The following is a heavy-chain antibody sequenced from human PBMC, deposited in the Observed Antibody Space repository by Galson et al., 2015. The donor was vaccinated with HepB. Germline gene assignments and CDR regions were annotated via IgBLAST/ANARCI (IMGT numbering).Heavy chain of an antibody. Sequence: TLSLTCTVSGDSISSSSYYWSWIRQPAGKGLEWIGRIYRSGSTNYNSSLKTRVTMSVDTSKNQFSLRLSSVTAADTAVYYCARAELAAKLLWWGQGTLVTVSS. CDR1: GDSISSSSYY. CDR2: IYRSGST. CDR3: ARAELAAKLLW. V-gene: IGHV4-61*02. J-gene: IGHJ4*02. D-gene: IGHD3-10*01.